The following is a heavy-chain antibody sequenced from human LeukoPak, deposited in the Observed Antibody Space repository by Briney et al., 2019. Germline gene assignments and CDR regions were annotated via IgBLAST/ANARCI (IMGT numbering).Heavy chain of an antibody. D-gene: IGHD3-9*01. J-gene: IGHJ4*02. CDR1: GFTFSSYW. CDR3: AKDAQPYDILTGYPLGYFDY. CDR2: IKQDGSEK. V-gene: IGHV3-7*01. Sequence: QPGGSLRLSCAASGFTFSSYWMSWVRQAPGKGLEWVANIKQDGSEKYYVDSVKGRFTISRDNSKNTLYLQMNSLRAEDTAVYYCAKDAQPYDILTGYPLGYFDYWGQGTLVTVSS.